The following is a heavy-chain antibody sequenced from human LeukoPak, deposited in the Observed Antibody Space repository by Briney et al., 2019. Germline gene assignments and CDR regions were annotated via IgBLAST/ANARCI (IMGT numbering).Heavy chain of an antibody. J-gene: IGHJ5*02. V-gene: IGHV5-51*01. CDR2: IYPGDSDT. D-gene: IGHD4-17*01. CDR1: GYSFTSYW. CDR3: ARQSSNGDYGWDWFDP. Sequence: GESLKISCKGSGYSFTSYWIGWVRQMPGKGLEWMGIIYPGDSDTRYSPFFQGQVTISADKSISTAYLQWSSLKASDTAMYYCARQSSNGDYGWDWFDPWGQGTLVTVSS.